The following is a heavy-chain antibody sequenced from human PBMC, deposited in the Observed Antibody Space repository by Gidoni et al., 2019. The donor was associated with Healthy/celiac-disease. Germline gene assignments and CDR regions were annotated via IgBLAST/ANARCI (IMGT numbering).Heavy chain of an antibody. CDR3: ARSAYYYGSGSYFEIYGMDV. D-gene: IGHD3-10*01. Sequence: QVQLQESGPGLVKPSGTLSLTCAVSGGSISSSNWLSWVRQPPGKGLEWIGEIYHSGSTNYNPSLKSRVTISVDKSKNQFSLKLSSVTAADTAVYYCARSAYYYGSGSYFEIYGMDVWGQGTTVTVSS. CDR1: GGSISSSNW. J-gene: IGHJ6*02. V-gene: IGHV4-4*02. CDR2: IYHSGST.